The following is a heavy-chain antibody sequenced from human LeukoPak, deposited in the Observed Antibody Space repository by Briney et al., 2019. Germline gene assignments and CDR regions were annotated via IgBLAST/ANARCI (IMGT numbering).Heavy chain of an antibody. J-gene: IGHJ3*02. CDR3: ATPSGPLGAFDI. CDR2: IYYSGST. CDR1: GGSITSYY. D-gene: IGHD3-16*01. Sequence: SETLSLTCTVSGGSITSYYWSWIRQPPGKGLEWIGYIYYSGSTNYNPSLKSRVTISVDTSKNQFSLKLSSVTAADTAVYYCATPSGPLGAFDIWGQGTMVTVSS. V-gene: IGHV4-59*08.